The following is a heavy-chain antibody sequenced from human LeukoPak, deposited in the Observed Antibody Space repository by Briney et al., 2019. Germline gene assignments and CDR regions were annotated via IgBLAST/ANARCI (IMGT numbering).Heavy chain of an antibody. CDR2: ISWNSGSI. J-gene: IGHJ4*02. D-gene: IGHD4-11*01. CDR1: GFTFDDYA. CDR3: AKAGLTTVTTPPIFFDY. V-gene: IGHV3-9*01. Sequence: PGGSLRLSCAASGFTFDDYAMHWVRQAPGKGLEWVSGISWNSGSIGYADSVKGRFTISRDNAKNSLYLQMNSLRAEDTALYYCAKAGLTTVTTPPIFFDYWGQGTLVTVSS.